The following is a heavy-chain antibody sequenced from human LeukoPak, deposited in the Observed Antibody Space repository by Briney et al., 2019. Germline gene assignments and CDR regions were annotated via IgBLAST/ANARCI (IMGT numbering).Heavy chain of an antibody. J-gene: IGHJ6*02. Sequence: SETLSLTCTVSGGSISSSSYYWGWIRQPPGKGLEWIGSIYYSGSTYYNPSLKSRVTISVDTSKNQFSLKLSSVTAADTAVYYCASLYCSSNSCYLMGYGMDVWGQGTTVTVSS. CDR1: GGSISSSSYY. D-gene: IGHD2-2*01. CDR2: IYYSGST. V-gene: IGHV4-39*01. CDR3: ASLYCSSNSCYLMGYGMDV.